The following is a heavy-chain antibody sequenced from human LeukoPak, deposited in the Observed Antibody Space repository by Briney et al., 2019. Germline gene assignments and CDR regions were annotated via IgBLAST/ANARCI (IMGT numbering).Heavy chain of an antibody. Sequence: PSETLSLTCTVSGGSISSGGYSWSWIRQPPGKGLEWIGYIYHSGSTYYNPSLKSRVTISVDRSKNQFSLKLSSVTAADTAVYYCARAVGFCSSTSCYGGGYYFDYWGQGTLVTVSS. V-gene: IGHV4-30-2*01. D-gene: IGHD2-2*01. CDR3: ARAVGFCSSTSCYGGGYYFDY. CDR2: IYHSGST. CDR1: GGSISSGGYS. J-gene: IGHJ4*02.